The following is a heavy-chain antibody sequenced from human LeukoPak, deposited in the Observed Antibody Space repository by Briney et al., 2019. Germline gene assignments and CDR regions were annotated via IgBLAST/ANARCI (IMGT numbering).Heavy chain of an antibody. CDR1: GYSFTNYW. CDR3: ARGAGQGEARFN. Sequence: GESLKISCKGSGYSFTNYWITWLRQMPGKGLEWMGRIDPSDSYTNYSPSFQGHVTISVDKSISTAYLQWSSLKASDTAMYYCARGAGQGEARFNWGQGTLVTVSS. D-gene: IGHD6-6*01. CDR2: IDPSDSYT. J-gene: IGHJ4*02. V-gene: IGHV5-10-1*01.